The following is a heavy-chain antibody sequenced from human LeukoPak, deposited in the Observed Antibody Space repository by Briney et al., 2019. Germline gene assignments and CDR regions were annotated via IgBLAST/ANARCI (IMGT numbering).Heavy chain of an antibody. D-gene: IGHD3-10*01. J-gene: IGHJ5*02. Sequence: GESLKISCKGSGYSFTNYWIGWVRQMPGKGLEWMGIIYPGGSDTRYSPSFQGQVTISADKSISTAYLLWSSLKASDTAMYYCARRVYGSGSYRHWFDPRGQGTLVTVSS. CDR1: GYSFTNYW. V-gene: IGHV5-51*01. CDR3: ARRVYGSGSYRHWFDP. CDR2: IYPGGSDT.